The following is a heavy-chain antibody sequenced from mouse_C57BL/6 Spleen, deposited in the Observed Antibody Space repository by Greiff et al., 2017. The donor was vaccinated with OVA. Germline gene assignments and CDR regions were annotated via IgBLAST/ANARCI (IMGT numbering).Heavy chain of an antibody. J-gene: IGHJ4*01. D-gene: IGHD1-1*01. CDR3: ARRDYARAMDY. CDR1: GYTFTSYW. CDR2: IDPSDSYT. Sequence: QVQLQQPGAELVRPGTSVKLSCKASGYTFTSYWMHWVKQRPGQGLEWIGVIDPSDSYTNYNQKFKGKATLTVDPSSSPAYMQLSSLTSEDSAVYYCARRDYARAMDYWGQGTSVTVSS. V-gene: IGHV1-59*01.